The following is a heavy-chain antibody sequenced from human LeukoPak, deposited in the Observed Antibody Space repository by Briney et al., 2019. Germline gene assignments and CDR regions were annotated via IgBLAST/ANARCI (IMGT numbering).Heavy chain of an antibody. CDR1: GGSFSNYY. D-gene: IGHD3-3*01. CDR2: INHSGST. Sequence: SETLSLTCAVYGGSFSNYYWSWIRQPPGKGLEWIGEINHSGSTNYNPSLKSRVTISLDTSKNQFSLKLSSVTAADTAVYYCAKGGWSLDYWGQGALVTVSS. CDR3: AKGGWSLDY. V-gene: IGHV4-34*01. J-gene: IGHJ4*02.